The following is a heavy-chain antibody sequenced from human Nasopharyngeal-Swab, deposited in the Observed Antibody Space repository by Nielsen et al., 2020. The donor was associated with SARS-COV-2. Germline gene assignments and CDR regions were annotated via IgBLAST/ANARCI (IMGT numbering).Heavy chain of an antibody. D-gene: IGHD3-3*01. V-gene: IGHV1-8*01. Sequence: ASVKVSCKASGYTFTSYDINWVRQATGQGLEWMGWINPNSDNTGYAQKFQGRVTMTRDTSISTAYMELSSLRSDDTAVYYCARSPYYDFWSGYYFSQPNYFYYMDVWGKGTTVTVSS. CDR1: GYTFTSYD. CDR2: INPNSDNT. CDR3: ARSPYYDFWSGYYFSQPNYFYYMDV. J-gene: IGHJ6*03.